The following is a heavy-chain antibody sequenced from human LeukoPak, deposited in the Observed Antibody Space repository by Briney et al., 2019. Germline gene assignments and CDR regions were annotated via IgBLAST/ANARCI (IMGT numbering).Heavy chain of an antibody. Sequence: GGSLRLSCAASGFTLSHYGMHWVRQAPGKGLVWVSRVNSDGSTTRYADSVKGRFTISRDNAKNTLYLQMNSLRAEDTAVYYCARSTLGDAFDIWGQGTMVTVSS. CDR3: ARSTLGDAFDI. CDR2: VNSDGSTT. V-gene: IGHV3-74*01. CDR1: GFTLSHYG. D-gene: IGHD1-1*01. J-gene: IGHJ3*02.